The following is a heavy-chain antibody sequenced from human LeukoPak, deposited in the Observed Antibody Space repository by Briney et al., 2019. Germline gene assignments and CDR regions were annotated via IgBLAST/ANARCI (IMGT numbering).Heavy chain of an antibody. D-gene: IGHD3-10*01. V-gene: IGHV3-30*02. J-gene: IGHJ4*02. Sequence: HSGGSLRLSCAASGFTFSSYGMHWVRQAPGKGLEWVAFIRYDGSNKYYADSVKGRFTISRDNSKNTLYLQMNSLRAEDTAVYYCAKEPRPNYYGSGIRLGVDYWGQGTLVTVSS. CDR1: GFTFSSYG. CDR3: AKEPRPNYYGSGIRLGVDY. CDR2: IRYDGSNK.